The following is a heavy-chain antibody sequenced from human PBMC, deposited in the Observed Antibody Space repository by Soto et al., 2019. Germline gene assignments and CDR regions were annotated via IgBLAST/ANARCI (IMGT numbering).Heavy chain of an antibody. D-gene: IGHD3-22*01. V-gene: IGHV3-23*01. J-gene: IGHJ4*02. Sequence: GGSLRLSCVGSGFTFDSHAMNWVRQAPGKGLECVAGITGSAGSTYYADSVKGRFTISKDNSKNTLYLQMNSLRAEDTAVYYCTKDKADKYDSSVDSWGQGTQVTVSS. CDR2: ITGSAGST. CDR1: GFTFDSHA. CDR3: TKDKADKYDSSVDS.